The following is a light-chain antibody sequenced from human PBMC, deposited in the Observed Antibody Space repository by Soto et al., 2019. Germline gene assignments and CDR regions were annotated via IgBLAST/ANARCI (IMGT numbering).Light chain of an antibody. CDR2: AAS. V-gene: IGKV1-39*01. J-gene: IGKJ2*01. CDR3: HQSSSTPPT. Sequence: DIEMTQSPTSLSACVGDRITITCRASQSISSYLNWYQQKPGKAPKLLIYAASSLQSGVPSRFSGSGSATDFTLTISSLQPEDFATYYCHQSSSTPPTFGQGTKLDIK. CDR1: QSISSY.